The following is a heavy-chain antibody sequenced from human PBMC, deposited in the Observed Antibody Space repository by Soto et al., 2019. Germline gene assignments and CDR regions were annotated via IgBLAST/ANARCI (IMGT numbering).Heavy chain of an antibody. Sequence: EVQLLESGGGLVQPGESLRLSCAASGFTFSSYLMSWVRQAPGKGLEWVSIISAGSGRTFYADSVKGRLTISRDDSKNTLYLQMSSLRVEDTAVYYCAKGGYCSSSSCSDRSASDLWGQGTMVTVSS. CDR1: GFTFSSYL. CDR3: AKGGYCSSSSCSDRSASDL. J-gene: IGHJ3*01. CDR2: ISAGSGRT. D-gene: IGHD2-2*01. V-gene: IGHV3-23*01.